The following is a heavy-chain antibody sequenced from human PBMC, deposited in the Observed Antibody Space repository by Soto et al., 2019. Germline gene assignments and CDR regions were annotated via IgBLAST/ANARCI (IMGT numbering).Heavy chain of an antibody. Sequence: EVQLVESGGGLVQPGGSLRLSCVVSGFTFSTYSMNWVRQAPGKGLEWVSYISSSSSTIDYADSVKGRFTISRDNAKNSLYLQMNSLRDEDTAVYYCARDVAAAHYGMDVWGQGTTVIVSS. D-gene: IGHD6-13*01. CDR1: GFTFSTYS. CDR2: ISSSSSTI. J-gene: IGHJ6*02. V-gene: IGHV3-48*02. CDR3: ARDVAAAHYGMDV.